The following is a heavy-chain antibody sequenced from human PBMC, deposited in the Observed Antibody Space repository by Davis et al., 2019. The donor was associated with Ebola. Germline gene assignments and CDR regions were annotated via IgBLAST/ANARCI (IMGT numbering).Heavy chain of an antibody. V-gene: IGHV3-48*04. CDR2: ISSSGSTI. J-gene: IGHJ6*02. CDR1: GFSFSSYT. D-gene: IGHD1-7*01. CDR3: ARGLELRNYYYYGMDV. Sequence: GESLKISCAASGFSFSSYTMNWVRQAPGKGLEWVSYISSSGSTIYYADSVKGRFTISRDNAKNSLYLQMNSLRAEDTAVYYCARGLELRNYYYYGMDVWGQGTTVTVSS.